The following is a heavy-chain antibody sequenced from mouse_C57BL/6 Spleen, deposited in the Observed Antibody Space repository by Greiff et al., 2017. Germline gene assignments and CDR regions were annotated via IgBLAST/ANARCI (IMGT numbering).Heavy chain of an antibody. Sequence: QVQLQQSGPGLVAPSQSLSITCTVSGFSLSSYGVHWVRQPPGKGLEWLAVIWSDGSTTYNSALKSRLSISKNNTKSQVFLKMISLQTDNTAMYYWSRHDYYVSSYAMDYWGQGTSVTVSS. CDR1: GFSLSSYG. J-gene: IGHJ4*01. V-gene: IGHV2-6-1*01. CDR3: SRHDYYVSSYAMDY. D-gene: IGHD1-1*01. CDR2: IWSDGST.